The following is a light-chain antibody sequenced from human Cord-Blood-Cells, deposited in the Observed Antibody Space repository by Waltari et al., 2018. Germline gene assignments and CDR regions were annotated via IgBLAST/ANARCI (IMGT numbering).Light chain of an antibody. CDR2: WAS. CDR3: QQYYSTPPT. Sequence: DIVMTQSPDSLAVSLGERATINCKSSLSVLYRSNNKNYLAWYQQKPGQPPKLLIYWASTRESGVPDRFSGSGSGTDFTLTISSLQAEDVAVYYCQQYYSTPPTFGQGTKVEIK. J-gene: IGKJ1*01. CDR1: LSVLYRSNNKNY. V-gene: IGKV4-1*01.